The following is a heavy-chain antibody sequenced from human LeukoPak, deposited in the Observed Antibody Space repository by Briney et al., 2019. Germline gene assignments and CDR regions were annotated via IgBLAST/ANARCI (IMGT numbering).Heavy chain of an antibody. Sequence: SETLSLTCTVSGDSISGRSYYWGWIRQSPGKGLEWIGSIYYTGSTYYNPSVKSRVTVSADMSKNQFSLRLNSVTAADTAVYYCARHRELCLAFDYWGRGILVTVSS. CDR3: ARHRELCLAFDY. CDR2: IYYTGST. CDR1: GDSISGRSYY. D-gene: IGHD3-16*01. J-gene: IGHJ4*02. V-gene: IGHV4-39*01.